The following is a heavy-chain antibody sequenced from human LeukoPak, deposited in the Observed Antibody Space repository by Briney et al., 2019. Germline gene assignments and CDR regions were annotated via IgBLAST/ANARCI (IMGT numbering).Heavy chain of an antibody. Sequence: GGSLRLSCAASGFTFSSYAMSWVRQAPGKGLEWVSAISGSGGSTYYADSVKGRFTISRDNAKNSLYLQMNSLRAEDMALYYCARATLRFLEWPNTYYFDYWGQGTLVTVSS. J-gene: IGHJ4*02. CDR2: ISGSGGST. CDR3: ARATLRFLEWPNTYYFDY. CDR1: GFTFSSYA. V-gene: IGHV3-23*01. D-gene: IGHD3-3*01.